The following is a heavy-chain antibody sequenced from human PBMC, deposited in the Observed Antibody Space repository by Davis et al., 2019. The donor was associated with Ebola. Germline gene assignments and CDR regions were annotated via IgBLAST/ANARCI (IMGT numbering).Heavy chain of an antibody. CDR3: ARGWLRSAFDQ. V-gene: IGHV6-1*01. CDR1: GATVSNVA. CDR2: TYYKSKWYN. J-gene: IGHJ4*02. D-gene: IGHD5-12*01. Sequence: LRLSCALSGATVSNVAWNWIRQSPSRGLEWLGRTYYKSKWYNDYAVSVKSRITINADTSKNELSLHLNSVTPEDTAVYYCARGWLRSAFDQWGQGTLVTVSS.